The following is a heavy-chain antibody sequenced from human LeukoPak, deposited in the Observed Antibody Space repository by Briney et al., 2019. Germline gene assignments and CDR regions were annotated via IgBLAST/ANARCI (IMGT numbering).Heavy chain of an antibody. CDR3: ARVGYYASGPFSYFDY. V-gene: IGHV3-30-3*01. D-gene: IGHD3-10*01. J-gene: IGHJ4*02. CDR2: ISYDGSNE. Sequence: GGSLRLSCAASGFTFSGHAMHWVRQAPGKGLEWVAVISYDGSNEYYADSVKGRFTISRDNSKNTLYLQMNSLSVEDTAVYYCARVGYYASGPFSYFDYWGQGTLVTVSS. CDR1: GFTFSGHA.